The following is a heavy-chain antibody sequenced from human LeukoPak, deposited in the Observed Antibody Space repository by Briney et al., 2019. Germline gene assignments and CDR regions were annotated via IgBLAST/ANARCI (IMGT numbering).Heavy chain of an antibody. CDR1: GFTFRTSV. CDR3: AREGGRTVAGTFDN. CDR2: IQYHGRDK. Sequence: GGSLRLSCAASGFTFRTSVMHWVRQAPGKGLEWVAFIQYHGRDKYYADSVKGRFTISRDNSKNTLYMEVNSLRAEDTAVYYCAREGGRTVAGTFDNWGQGTLVTVSS. D-gene: IGHD6-19*01. J-gene: IGHJ4*02. V-gene: IGHV3-30*02.